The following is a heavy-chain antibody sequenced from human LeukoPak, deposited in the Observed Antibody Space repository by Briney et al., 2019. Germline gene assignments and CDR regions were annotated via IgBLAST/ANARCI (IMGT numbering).Heavy chain of an antibody. CDR1: GFKFDDYG. CDR2: INWNGDSR. V-gene: IGHV3-20*04. CDR3: ARVRNCSGGSCYYYYYYMDV. J-gene: IGHJ6*03. D-gene: IGHD2-15*01. Sequence: GGSLRLSCTASGFKFDDYGMTWVRQAPGKGLEWVSDINWNGDSRGYAHSVRGRFTISRDNSKNTLYLQMNSLRAEDTAVYYCARVRNCSGGSCYYYYYYMDVWGKGTTVTISS.